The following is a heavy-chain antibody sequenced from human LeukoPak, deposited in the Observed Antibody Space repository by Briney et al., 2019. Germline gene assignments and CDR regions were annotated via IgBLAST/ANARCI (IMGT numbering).Heavy chain of an antibody. D-gene: IGHD3-22*01. CDR2: ISSSSSTI. CDR1: GFTFSSYS. Sequence: PGGSLRLSCAASGFTFSSYSMNWVRLAPGKGLEWVSYISSSSSTIYYADSVKGRFTISRDNAKNSLYLQMNSLRAEDTAVYYCGRQWYYYDSSGYYYDAFDIWGQGTMVTVSS. V-gene: IGHV3-48*04. J-gene: IGHJ3*02. CDR3: GRQWYYYDSSGYYYDAFDI.